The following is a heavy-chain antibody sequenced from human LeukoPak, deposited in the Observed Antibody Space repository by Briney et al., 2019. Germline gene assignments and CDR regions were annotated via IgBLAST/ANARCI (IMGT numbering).Heavy chain of an antibody. J-gene: IGHJ2*01. CDR1: GFPFNTYA. Sequence: PGGSLRLSCAASGFPFNTYAMSWVRQSPGKGLEWVSCVTSSGDSTYNADSVKGRFTISRENSKNTVYLQMHSLRAEDTDMYYCARRLEQWQAEWYFDLWGRGTLVAVYS. V-gene: IGHV3-23*01. D-gene: IGHD6-19*01. CDR2: VTSSGDST. CDR3: ARRLEQWQAEWYFDL.